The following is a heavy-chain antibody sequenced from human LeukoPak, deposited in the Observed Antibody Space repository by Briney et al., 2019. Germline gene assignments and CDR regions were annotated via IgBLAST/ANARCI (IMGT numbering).Heavy chain of an antibody. CDR3: ANNFDY. Sequence: GGSLRLSCAASGFTFSSYSMHWVRQAPGKGLEWVAVIWYDGSNKYYADSVKGRFTISRDNSKNTLYLQMNSLRVDDTAVYYCANNFDYWGQGTLVTVSS. CDR2: IWYDGSNK. CDR1: GFTFSSYS. J-gene: IGHJ4*02. V-gene: IGHV3-33*03.